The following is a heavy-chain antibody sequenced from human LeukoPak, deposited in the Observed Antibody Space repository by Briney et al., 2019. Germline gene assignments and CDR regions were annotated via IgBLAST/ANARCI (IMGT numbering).Heavy chain of an antibody. J-gene: IGHJ5*02. D-gene: IGHD2-2*01. Sequence: GGSLRLSCAASGFTFSYYWMTWVRQAPGKGLEWVANIKEDGSEKNYVDSVKGRFTISRDNAKNSLYLQMNSLRAEDTAVYYCARGQYQLTWGQGTLVTVSS. CDR3: ARGQYQLT. V-gene: IGHV3-7*01. CDR2: IKEDGSEK. CDR1: GFTFSYYW.